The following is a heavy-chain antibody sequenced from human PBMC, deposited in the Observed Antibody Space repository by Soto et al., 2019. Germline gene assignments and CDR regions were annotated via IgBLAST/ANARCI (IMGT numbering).Heavy chain of an antibody. J-gene: IGHJ1*01. Sequence: GSGPTLVNPTETLTLTCTVSGFSLSNARMGVSWIRQPPGKALEWLAHIFSNDEKSYSTSLKSRLTISKDTSKSQVVLTMTNMDPVDTATYYCARIMAYYGDYQYFQHWGQGTLVTVSS. V-gene: IGHV2-26*01. CDR3: ARIMAYYGDYQYFQH. D-gene: IGHD4-17*01. CDR2: IFSNDEK. CDR1: GFSLSNARMG.